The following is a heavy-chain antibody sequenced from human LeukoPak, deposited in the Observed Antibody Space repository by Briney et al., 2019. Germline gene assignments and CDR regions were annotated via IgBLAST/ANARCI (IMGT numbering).Heavy chain of an antibody. CDR3: ARKVPLYSSSWYWFDP. Sequence: ASVKVSCKASGYTFTSYGISWVRQAPGQGLEWMGWISAYNGNTNYAQKLQGRVTMTTDTSTSTAYMELSSLRSEDTAVYYCARKVPLYSSSWYWFDPWGQGTLVTVSS. CDR1: GYTFTSYG. J-gene: IGHJ5*02. CDR2: ISAYNGNT. D-gene: IGHD6-13*01. V-gene: IGHV1-18*01.